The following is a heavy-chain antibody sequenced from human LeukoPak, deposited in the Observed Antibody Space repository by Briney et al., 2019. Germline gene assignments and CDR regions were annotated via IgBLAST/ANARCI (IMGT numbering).Heavy chain of an antibody. V-gene: IGHV4-59*06. J-gene: IGHJ1*01. CDR2: IYNSGNT. CDR3: AREPRRDGSNYFQY. Sequence: PSETLSLTCTVSGGSISSYYWSWIRQPPGKGLEWIGYIYNSGNTYYNPPLKSRVTISVDTSKNQFSLNLRSVTAADTAVYYCAREPRRDGSNYFQYWGQGALVTVSS. D-gene: IGHD5-24*01. CDR1: GGSISSYY.